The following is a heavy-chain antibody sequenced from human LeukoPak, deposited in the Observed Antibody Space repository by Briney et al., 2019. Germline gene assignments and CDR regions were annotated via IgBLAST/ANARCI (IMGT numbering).Heavy chain of an antibody. Sequence: ASVKVSCKASGDTFTGYYLHWVRQAPGQGLEWMGWINPNSGGSNFAQQFQGRATMTRDTSISTAYMELSRLRSDDTAVYYCARGRTIGRIFDSWGQGTLVTVSS. CDR1: GDTFTGYY. CDR2: INPNSGGS. J-gene: IGHJ4*02. CDR3: ARGRTIGRIFDS. D-gene: IGHD1-1*01. V-gene: IGHV1-2*02.